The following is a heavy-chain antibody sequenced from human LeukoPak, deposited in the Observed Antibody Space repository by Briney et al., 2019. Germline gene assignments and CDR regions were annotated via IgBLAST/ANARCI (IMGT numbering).Heavy chain of an antibody. J-gene: IGHJ4*02. CDR2: IYHSGST. V-gene: IGHV4-4*02. CDR1: GGSISSSNW. Sequence: SETLSLTCAVSGGSISSSNWWSWVRQPPGKGLEWIGEIYHSGSTNYNPSLKSRVTISVDKSKNQFSLKLSSVTAADTAVYYCARGFPCGGDCYSPYFDYWGQGTLVTVSS. CDR3: ARGFPCGGDCYSPYFDY. D-gene: IGHD2-21*02.